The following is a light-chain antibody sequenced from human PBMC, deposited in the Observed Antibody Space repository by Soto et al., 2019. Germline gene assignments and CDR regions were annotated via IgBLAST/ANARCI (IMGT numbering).Light chain of an antibody. CDR3: QSYDSSLSGYF. J-gene: IGLJ1*01. V-gene: IGLV1-40*01. Sequence: QAVVTQPPSLSGAPGQRVTISCTGSGSNIGAPYDVHWYQHLPGTAPKLLIYGSTNRPSGVPGRFSGSKSGTSASLAITGLQAEDEADYYCQSYDSSLSGYFFGAGTKLTVL. CDR2: GST. CDR1: GSNIGAPYD.